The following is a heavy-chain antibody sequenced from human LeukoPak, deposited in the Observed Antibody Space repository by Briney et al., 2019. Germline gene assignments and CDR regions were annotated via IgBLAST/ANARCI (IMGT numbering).Heavy chain of an antibody. V-gene: IGHV3-30*02. J-gene: IGHJ5*02. CDR3: AKDRRIVAVGPRRTIKNWLDP. CDR1: GFTFSTYG. Sequence: GGSLRLSCRASGFTFSTYGVHWVRQAPGKGLEWVASIRYDEVYIYYADSVKGRFTISRDTSKNTLFLQMKSLRAEDTAVYYCAKDRRIVAVGPRRTIKNWLDPWGQGTLVTVSS. D-gene: IGHD6-13*01. CDR2: IRYDEVYI.